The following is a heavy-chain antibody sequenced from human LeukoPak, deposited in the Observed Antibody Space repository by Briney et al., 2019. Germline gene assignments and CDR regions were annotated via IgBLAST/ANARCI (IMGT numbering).Heavy chain of an antibody. Sequence: PGGSLRLSCAASGFTFSSYEMNWVRQAPGKGLEWVSYISSSGSTIYYADSVKGRFTISRDNSKNTLYLQMNSLSAEDTAVYYCAKDLLRFGELLSFDYWGQGTLVTVSS. D-gene: IGHD3-10*01. CDR2: ISSSGSTI. CDR1: GFTFSSYE. CDR3: AKDLLRFGELLSFDY. J-gene: IGHJ4*02. V-gene: IGHV3-48*03.